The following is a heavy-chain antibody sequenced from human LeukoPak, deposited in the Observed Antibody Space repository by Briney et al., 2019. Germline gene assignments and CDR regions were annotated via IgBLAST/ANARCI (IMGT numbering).Heavy chain of an antibody. Sequence: RSGGSLRLSCAASGFTFDDYAMHWVRQAPGKGLEWVSGISWNSGSIGYADSVKGRFTISRDNAKNSLYLQMNSLRAEDTAVYYCARAPRERNTAMVNAFDIWGQGTMVTVSS. CDR2: ISWNSGSI. J-gene: IGHJ3*02. CDR3: ARAPRERNTAMVNAFDI. CDR1: GFTFDDYA. V-gene: IGHV3-9*01. D-gene: IGHD5-18*01.